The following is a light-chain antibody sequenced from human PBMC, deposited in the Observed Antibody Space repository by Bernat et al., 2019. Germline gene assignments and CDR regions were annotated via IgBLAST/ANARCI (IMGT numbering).Light chain of an antibody. CDR3: SSYTKTGSVV. V-gene: IGLV2-14*03. CDR2: DVT. Sequence: QSALTQPASVSGSPGQSVTISCTGTSSDVGAFDYVSWYQQHPGKSPKFILFDVTKRPSGVSPRFSGSKSASTASLTISGLQAEDEADYYCSSYTKTGSVVFGGGTKLTVL. CDR1: SSDVGAFDY. J-gene: IGLJ2*01.